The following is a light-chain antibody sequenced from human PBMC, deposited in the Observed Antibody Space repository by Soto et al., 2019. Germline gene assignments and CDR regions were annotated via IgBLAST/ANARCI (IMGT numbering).Light chain of an antibody. CDR2: EVS. Sequence: SALTQPASVSGSPGQSITISCTGTNSDVGGHNYVSWYQHHPGKAPKLMIYEVSNRPSGVSNRFSGSKSGNTASLTISGLQAEDEADYHCSSFSSTSTHYVFGTGTKVTVL. CDR1: NSDVGGHNY. V-gene: IGLV2-14*01. CDR3: SSFSSTSTHYV. J-gene: IGLJ1*01.